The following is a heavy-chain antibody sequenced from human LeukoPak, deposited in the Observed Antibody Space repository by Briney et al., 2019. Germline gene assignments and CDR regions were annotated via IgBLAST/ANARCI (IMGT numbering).Heavy chain of an antibody. V-gene: IGHV1-2*02. CDR3: ARAGYSSGWYDP. CDR2: INPNSGGT. Sequence: ASVKVSCKASGYTFTGYYMHWVRQAPGQGLEWMGWINPNSGGTNYAQKFQGRVTMTRDTSISTAYMELSRLRSDDTAVYCCARAGYSSGWYDPWGQGTLVTVSS. CDR1: GYTFTGYY. D-gene: IGHD6-19*01. J-gene: IGHJ5*02.